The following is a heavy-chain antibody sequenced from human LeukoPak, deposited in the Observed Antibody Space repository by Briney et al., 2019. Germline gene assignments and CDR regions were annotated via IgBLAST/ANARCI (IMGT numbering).Heavy chain of an antibody. CDR2: IYYSGST. J-gene: IGHJ6*03. Sequence: SETLSLTCTVSGASIGHFYWTWIRQSPGKGLEWIGFIYYSGSTNYNPSLQSRATISVDTSKNQFSLKVSSVTAADTAVYYCARVSWFPGTSYYYMDIWGKGTTVTVSS. V-gene: IGHV4-59*01. D-gene: IGHD1-1*01. CDR3: ARVSWFPGTSYYYMDI. CDR1: GASIGHFY.